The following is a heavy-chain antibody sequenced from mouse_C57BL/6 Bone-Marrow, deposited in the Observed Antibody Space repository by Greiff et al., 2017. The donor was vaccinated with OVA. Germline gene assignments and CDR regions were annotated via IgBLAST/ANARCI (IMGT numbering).Heavy chain of an antibody. J-gene: IGHJ2*01. V-gene: IGHV1-55*01. CDR1: GYTFTRYW. CDR2: IYPGSGST. D-gene: IGHD3-2*02. CDR3: ASSGPYFDY. Sequence: QVQLQQPGAELVKPGASVKMSCKASGYTFTRYWLTWVKQRPGQGLEWIGDIYPGSGSTNYNEKFKSKATLTVDTSSSTAYMQLSSLTSEDSAVYYCASSGPYFDYWGQGTTLTVSS.